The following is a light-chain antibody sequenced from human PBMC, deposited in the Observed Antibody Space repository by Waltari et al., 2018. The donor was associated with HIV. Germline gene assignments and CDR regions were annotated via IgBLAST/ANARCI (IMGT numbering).Light chain of an antibody. Sequence: QSVLTQPPSASGTPGQRVTISCSGRRSNIGSNPVTWYQQLPGTAPKLLIYNSNQRPSGVPDRFSGSKSGTSASLAISGLQSEDEGDYYCAAWDDGLNAPFGGGTKLTVL. J-gene: IGLJ2*01. V-gene: IGLV1-44*01. CDR1: RSNIGSNP. CDR2: NSN. CDR3: AAWDDGLNAP.